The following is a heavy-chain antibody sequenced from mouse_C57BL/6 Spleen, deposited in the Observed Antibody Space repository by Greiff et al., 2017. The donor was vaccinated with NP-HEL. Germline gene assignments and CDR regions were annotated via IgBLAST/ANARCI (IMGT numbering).Heavy chain of an antibody. D-gene: IGHD1-1*01. J-gene: IGHJ1*03. CDR2: IDPSDSYT. V-gene: IGHV1-50*01. Sequence: VQLQQPGAELVKPGASVKLSCKASGYTFTSYWMQWVKQRPGQGLEWIGEIDPSDSYTNYNQKFKGKATLTVDTSSSTAYMQLSSLTSEDSAVYYCARYGATVVATDWYFEVWGTGTTVTVSS. CDR1: GYTFTSYW. CDR3: ARYGATVVATDWYFEV.